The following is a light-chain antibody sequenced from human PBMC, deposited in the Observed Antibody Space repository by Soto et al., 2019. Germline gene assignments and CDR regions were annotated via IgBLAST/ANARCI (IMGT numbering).Light chain of an antibody. V-gene: IGKV1-39*01. CDR3: QQSYSVPCT. CDR2: AAS. J-gene: IGKJ2*02. CDR1: QSISSF. Sequence: DIQMTQSPSSLSASVGDRVTITCRASQSISSFLNWYQQKPGKAPKPLIYAASSLQSGVPARFSGSGSGTDFTLTISSLQPEDFATYYCQQSYSVPCTFGQGTKLEIK.